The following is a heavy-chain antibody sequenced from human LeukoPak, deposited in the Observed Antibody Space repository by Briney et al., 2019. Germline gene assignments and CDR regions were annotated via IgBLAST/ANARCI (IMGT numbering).Heavy chain of an antibody. D-gene: IGHD6-13*01. CDR2: INHSGST. Sequence: PSEILSPTCAVYGGSFSGYYWSWIRQPPGKGLEWIGEINHSGSTNYNPSLKSRVTISVDTSKNQFSLKLSSVTAADTAVYYCARVRGFASRYSSSWRYFDYWGQGTLVTVSS. CDR1: GGSFSGYY. CDR3: ARVRGFASRYSSSWRYFDY. J-gene: IGHJ4*02. V-gene: IGHV4-34*01.